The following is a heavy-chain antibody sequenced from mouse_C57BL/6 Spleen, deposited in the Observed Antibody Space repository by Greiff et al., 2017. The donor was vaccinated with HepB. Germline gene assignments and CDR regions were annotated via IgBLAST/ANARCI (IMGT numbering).Heavy chain of an antibody. CDR3: ARSGSYYGNFFAY. V-gene: IGHV1-55*01. D-gene: IGHD2-1*01. Sequence: QVQLQQSGAELVKPGASVKMSCKASGYTFTSYWITWVKQRPGQGLEWIGDIYPGSGSTNYNEKFKSKATLTVDTSSSTAYMQLSSLTSEDSAVYYCARSGSYYGNFFAYWGQGTLVTVSA. CDR2: IYPGSGST. J-gene: IGHJ3*01. CDR1: GYTFTSYW.